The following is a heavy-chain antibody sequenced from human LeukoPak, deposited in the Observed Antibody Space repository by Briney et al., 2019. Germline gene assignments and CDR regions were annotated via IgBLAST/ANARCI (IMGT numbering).Heavy chain of an antibody. J-gene: IGHJ6*03. V-gene: IGHV4-4*02. CDR3: ARGPQDDRPFWSGYRKQTKPYYYYYYMDV. D-gene: IGHD3-3*01. CDR1: GGSISSSNW. CDR2: IYHSGST. Sequence: PSETLSLTCAVSGGSISSSNWWSWVRQPPGKGLEWIGEIYHSGSTNYNPSLKSRVTISVDKSKNQFSLKLSSVTAADTAVYYCARGPQDDRPFWSGYRKQTKPYYYYYYMDVWGKGTTVTVSS.